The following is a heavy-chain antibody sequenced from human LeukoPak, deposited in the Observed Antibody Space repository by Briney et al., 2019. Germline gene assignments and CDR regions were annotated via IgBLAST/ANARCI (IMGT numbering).Heavy chain of an antibody. CDR2: ISGSET. J-gene: IGHJ4*02. CDR3: ARDCVIVGAPCYDY. D-gene: IGHD1-26*01. V-gene: IGHV3-7*04. CDR1: GFTFSYYW. Sequence: GGSLRLSCAASGFTFSYYWMSWVRQAPGKGLVWVANISGSETYYVDSVKGRFTISRDNAKNSLYLQMNTLRAEDTAVYYSARDCVIVGAPCYDYWGQGTLVTVSS.